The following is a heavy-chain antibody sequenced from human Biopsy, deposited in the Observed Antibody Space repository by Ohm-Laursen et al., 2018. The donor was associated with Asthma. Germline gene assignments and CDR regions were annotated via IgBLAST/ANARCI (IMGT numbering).Heavy chain of an antibody. V-gene: IGHV4-34*01. CDR2: IDQSGYT. CDR1: GGYLTGHY. Sequence: GTLSLTCTVYGGYLTGHYWNWIRQPPGKGPEWIGEIDQSGYTNYNPSLKSRVTISADTSKNQSHLNLSSVTAADTAVYFCARAATTGIRGWFDPWGQGTQVTVSS. D-gene: IGHD1-1*01. CDR3: ARAATTGIRGWFDP. J-gene: IGHJ5*02.